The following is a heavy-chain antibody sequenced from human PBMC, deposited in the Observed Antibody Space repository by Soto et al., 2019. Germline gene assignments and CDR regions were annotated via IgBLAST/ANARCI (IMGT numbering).Heavy chain of an antibody. CDR1: GFVFSDYA. CDR2: ISAGGSDT. Sequence: EVQLLDSGGGWVQPGGPLSLSCVASGFVFSDYAMSWVRQAPGKGLEWVSAISAGGSDTYYADSVKGRFTVSRVNSKNTLYLQMNTLRAEDTAIYYCASVPIWCGSSSCYTEGFDSWGQGTLVTVSS. CDR3: ASVPIWCGSSSCYTEGFDS. V-gene: IGHV3-23*01. D-gene: IGHD2-2*01. J-gene: IGHJ4*02.